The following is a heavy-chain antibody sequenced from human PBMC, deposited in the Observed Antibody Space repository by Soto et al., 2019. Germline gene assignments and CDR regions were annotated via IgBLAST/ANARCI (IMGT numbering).Heavy chain of an antibody. J-gene: IGHJ3*02. Sequence: EVQLVESGGGLVQPGRSLRLSCAASGFTFDDYAMHWVRQAPGKGLEWVSGISWNSGSIGYADSVKGRFTISRDNAKNSLYLQMNSLRAEDTALYYCAKDPIGLGYCSGGSCPGGAFDIWGQGTMVTVSS. V-gene: IGHV3-9*01. CDR1: GFTFDDYA. CDR2: ISWNSGSI. CDR3: AKDPIGLGYCSGGSCPGGAFDI. D-gene: IGHD2-15*01.